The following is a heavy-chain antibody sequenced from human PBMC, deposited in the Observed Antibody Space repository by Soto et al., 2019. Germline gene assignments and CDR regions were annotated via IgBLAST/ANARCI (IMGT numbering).Heavy chain of an antibody. V-gene: IGHV4-59*01. Sequence: SEILSLTCSVSGGSMRDYYWSWIRQSPGKGPEWIGYIYYSGNTNYNPSLKSRVTISVDMPKSLFSLRLNSVTAADTAVYYCARQLGLWQPLDYWGRGALVTVSS. D-gene: IGHD1-1*01. CDR2: IYYSGNT. CDR3: ARQLGLWQPLDY. J-gene: IGHJ4*02. CDR1: GGSMRDYY.